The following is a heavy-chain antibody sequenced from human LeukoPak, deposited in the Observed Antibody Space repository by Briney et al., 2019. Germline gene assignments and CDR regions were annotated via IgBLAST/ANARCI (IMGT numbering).Heavy chain of an antibody. J-gene: IGHJ4*02. V-gene: IGHV4-39*07. Sequence: PSETLSLTCTVSGDSIYRTPYYWGWIRQPPGKGLEYIGNIHYSGSAYYTPSLRSRLTISVDTSKNQFSLKLSSVTAADTAVYYCARVTVSNYFDCWGQGTLVTVSS. CDR2: IHYSGSA. CDR1: GDSIYRTPYY. CDR3: ARVTVSNYFDC.